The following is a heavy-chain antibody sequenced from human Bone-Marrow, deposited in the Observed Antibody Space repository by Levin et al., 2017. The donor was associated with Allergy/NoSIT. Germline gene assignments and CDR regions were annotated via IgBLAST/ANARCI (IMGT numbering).Heavy chain of an antibody. CDR3: ARVQRGQRWLLLAPLNY. Sequence: AASVKVSCKASGYTFTSYDINWVRQATGQGLEWMGWMNPNSGNTGYAQKFQGRVTMTRNTSISTAYMELSSLRSEDTAVYYCARVQRGQRWLLLAPLNYWGQGTLVTVSS. J-gene: IGHJ4*02. CDR1: GYTFTSYD. D-gene: IGHD5-24*01. V-gene: IGHV1-8*01. CDR2: MNPNSGNT.